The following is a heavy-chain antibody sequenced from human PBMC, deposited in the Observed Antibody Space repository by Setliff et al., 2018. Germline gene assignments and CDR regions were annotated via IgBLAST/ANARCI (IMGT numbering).Heavy chain of an antibody. Sequence: KTSETLSLTCAVSGGSISSGSYYWSWIRQPAGKGLEWVGRLHTSGSTNYNPSLKGRVTISVDTSKNQFSLNLSSVTAADTAVYFCARDNTVVGATDYWGQGTLVTVSS. CDR2: LHTSGST. D-gene: IGHD1-26*01. CDR1: GGSISSGSYY. CDR3: ARDNTVVGATDY. V-gene: IGHV4-61*02. J-gene: IGHJ4*02.